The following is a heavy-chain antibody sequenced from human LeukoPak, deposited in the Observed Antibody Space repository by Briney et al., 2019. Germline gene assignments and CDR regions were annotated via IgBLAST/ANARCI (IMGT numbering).Heavy chain of an antibody. CDR3: ASCGDDCDPRETAWVDFLH. V-gene: IGHV3-66*01. Sequence: PGGSLRLSRVVSGLTVSRKFMNWVRQAPGKGLEWVSGIYDDGNTFYADSVKGRFSISRDTSRNTLSLQMSSLRAEDTAVYFCASCGDDCDPRETAWVDFLHWGQGTLVTVSS. CDR2: IYDDGNT. J-gene: IGHJ1*01. D-gene: IGHD2-21*02. CDR1: GLTVSRKF.